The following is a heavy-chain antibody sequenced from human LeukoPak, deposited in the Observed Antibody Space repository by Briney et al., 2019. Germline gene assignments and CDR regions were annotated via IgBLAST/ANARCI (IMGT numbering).Heavy chain of an antibody. CDR3: ARESGFYGSGSRY. CDR2: IFSGGMT. Sequence: PGGSLRLSCAASGFTVSGNYMNWFRQAPGKGLEWVSVIFSGGMTYYADSVKGRFTISRDNSKNTLYLQMNSLRVEDTAIYYCARESGFYGSGSRYWGQGTLVTVSS. CDR1: GFTVSGNY. D-gene: IGHD3-10*01. J-gene: IGHJ4*02. V-gene: IGHV3-66*01.